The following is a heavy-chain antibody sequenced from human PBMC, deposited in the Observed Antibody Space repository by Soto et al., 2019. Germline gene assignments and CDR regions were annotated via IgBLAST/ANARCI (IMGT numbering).Heavy chain of an antibody. J-gene: IGHJ4*02. CDR2: ISGSGSTI. D-gene: IGHD5-18*01. V-gene: IGHV3-48*02. CDR1: GLPFSTYS. CDR3: ARDYDYGYDY. Sequence: EVQLVESGGGWVQPGGSRRLSCAASGLPFSTYSMNWVRQAPGKGLEWISYISGSGSTIYYADSVKGRFTISRDNAKNSLYLQMNSLRDDDTAVYYCARDYDYGYDYWGQGALVTVSS.